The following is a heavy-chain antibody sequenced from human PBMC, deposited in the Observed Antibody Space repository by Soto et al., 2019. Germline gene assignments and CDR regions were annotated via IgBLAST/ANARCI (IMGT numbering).Heavy chain of an antibody. CDR1: GYSSTSYW. CDR2: IDPSDSYT. CDR3: ASTTWLRSHYYGMDV. V-gene: IGHV5-10-1*01. Sequence: GESLKISCKGSGYSSTSYWISWVRQMPGKGLEWMGRIDPSDSYTNYSPSFQGHVTISADKSISTAYLQWSSLKASDTAMYYCASTTWLRSHYYGMDVWGQGTTVTVSS. J-gene: IGHJ6*02. D-gene: IGHD5-12*01.